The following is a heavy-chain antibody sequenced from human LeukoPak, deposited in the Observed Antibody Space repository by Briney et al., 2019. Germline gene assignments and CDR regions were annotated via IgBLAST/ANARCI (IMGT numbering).Heavy chain of an antibody. Sequence: ASVKVSCKASGFTFTRYGITWVRQAPGQGLEWMGWISAYNGDTNYAQKLQGRVTMTRDTSTSTVYMELRSLSSDDTAVYYCARDPTNTSGRYAYFDYWGQGTLVTVSS. V-gene: IGHV1-18*01. D-gene: IGHD6-19*01. CDR1: GFTFTRYG. J-gene: IGHJ4*02. CDR2: ISAYNGDT. CDR3: ARDPTNTSGRYAYFDY.